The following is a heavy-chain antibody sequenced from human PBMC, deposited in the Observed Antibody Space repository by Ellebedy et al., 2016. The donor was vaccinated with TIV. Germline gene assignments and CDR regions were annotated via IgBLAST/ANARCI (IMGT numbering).Heavy chain of an antibody. V-gene: IGHV4-59*01. CDR2: IYYSGST. Sequence: MPSETLSLTCTVSGGSISSYYWSWIRQPPGKGLELIGYIYYSGSTNYNPSLKSRVTISVDTSKNHFSLKLSSVTAADTAVYYCAREVNRGMDVWGQGTTVTVSS. D-gene: IGHD4-11*01. J-gene: IGHJ6*02. CDR1: GGSISSYY. CDR3: AREVNRGMDV.